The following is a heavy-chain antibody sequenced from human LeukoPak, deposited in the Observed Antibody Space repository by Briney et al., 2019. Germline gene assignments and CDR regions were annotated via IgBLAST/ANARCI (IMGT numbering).Heavy chain of an antibody. J-gene: IGHJ4*02. CDR2: IYYSGST. D-gene: IGHD1-26*01. CDR1: GGSISSSSYY. V-gene: IGHV4-39*02. CDR3: AREVGATHRSFGY. Sequence: SETLSLTCTVSGGSISSSSYYWGWIRQPPGKGLEWIGSIYYSGSTYYNPSLKSRVTISVGTSKNQFSLKLSSVTAADTAVYYCAREVGATHRSFGYWGQGTLVTVSS.